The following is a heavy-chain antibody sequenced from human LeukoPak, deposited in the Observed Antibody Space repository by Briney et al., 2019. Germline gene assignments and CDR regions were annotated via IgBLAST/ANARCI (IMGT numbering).Heavy chain of an antibody. V-gene: IGHV3-21*01. D-gene: IGHD6-13*01. CDR1: GFTFSSYS. CDR3: AREAYSSSWYGPGDY. CDR2: ISSSSSYI. Sequence: GGSLRLSCAASGFTFSSYSMNWVRQAPGKGLEWVSSISSSSSYIYYADSVKGRFTISRDNAKNSLYLQMNSLRAEDTAVYYCAREAYSSSWYGPGDYWGQGTLVTVSS. J-gene: IGHJ4*02.